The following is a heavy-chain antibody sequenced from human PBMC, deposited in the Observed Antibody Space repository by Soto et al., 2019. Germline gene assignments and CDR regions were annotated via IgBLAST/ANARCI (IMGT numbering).Heavy chain of an antibody. J-gene: IGHJ4*02. CDR2: INAPGETK. D-gene: IGHD2-21*01. CDR3: ARDPEGINDFDY. CDR1: GFTFSNYG. V-gene: IGHV3-48*04. Sequence: EVQLVESGGGLVQPGGSLRLSCAASGFTFSNYGMNWARQAPGRGLEWVTHINAPGETKSYSDSVKGRFTVSRDDAKNALYLQMSSLRAGDTAIYYCARDPEGINDFDYWGQGTRVTVSS.